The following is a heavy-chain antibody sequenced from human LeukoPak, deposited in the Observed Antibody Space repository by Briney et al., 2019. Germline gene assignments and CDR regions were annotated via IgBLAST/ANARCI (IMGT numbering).Heavy chain of an antibody. CDR2: IYYSGST. CDR1: GGSISSYY. V-gene: IGHV4-59*12. J-gene: IGHJ4*02. CDR3: ARERRLAAPPDY. Sequence: SETLSLTCTVSGGSISSYYWSWIRQPPGKGLEWIGYIYYSGSTYYNPSLKSRVTISVDTSKNQFSLKLSSVTAADTAVYYCARERRLAAPPDYWGQGTLVTVSS. D-gene: IGHD6-6*01.